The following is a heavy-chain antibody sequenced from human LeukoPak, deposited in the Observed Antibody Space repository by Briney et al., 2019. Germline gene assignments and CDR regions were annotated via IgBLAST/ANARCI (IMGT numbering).Heavy chain of an antibody. V-gene: IGHV3-30*18. CDR1: GFTFNNAW. CDR3: AKDGFSSRWYVFDF. D-gene: IGHD6-13*01. Sequence: PGGSLRLSCAASGFTFNNAWMSWVRQAPGKGLEWVAVISYDGSDKYYADSVKGRFTISRDNSKNTVYLQMNSLRAEDTAVYYCAKDGFSSRWYVFDFWGQGTLVTVSS. J-gene: IGHJ4*02. CDR2: ISYDGSDK.